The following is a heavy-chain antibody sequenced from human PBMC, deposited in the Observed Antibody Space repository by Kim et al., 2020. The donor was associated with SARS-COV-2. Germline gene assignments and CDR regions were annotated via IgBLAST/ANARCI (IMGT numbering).Heavy chain of an antibody. CDR3: AGVKDVGYSYGIFDY. J-gene: IGHJ4*02. Sequence: QKSQGRGTITADKSTSTAYMELSSLRSEDTAVYYCAGVKDVGYSYGIFDYWGQGTLVTVSS. D-gene: IGHD5-18*01. V-gene: IGHV1-69*04.